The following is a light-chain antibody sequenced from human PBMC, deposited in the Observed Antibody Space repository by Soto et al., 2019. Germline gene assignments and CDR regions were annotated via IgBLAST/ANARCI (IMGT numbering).Light chain of an antibody. CDR3: QQLNSYPWT. CDR2: AAS. V-gene: IGKV1-9*01. Sequence: QFTQSPSSLSASVVDRATITGRASQGISSYLAWYQQKPGKAPKLLIYAASTLQSGVPSRFSVSGYGTDFTLTISSLQHEEFATYEGQQLNSYPWTFGQGTKV. CDR1: QGISSY. J-gene: IGKJ1*01.